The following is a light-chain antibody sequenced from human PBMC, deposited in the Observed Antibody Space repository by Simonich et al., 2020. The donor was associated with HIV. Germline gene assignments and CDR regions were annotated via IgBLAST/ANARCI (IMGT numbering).Light chain of an antibody. V-gene: IGLV2-14*03. Sequence: QSALTQPASVSGSPGQSITISCTGTSSDVGGYNYVSWYQQHPGKVPKLMIYGVSKRPLGVSNRFSGSKSGNTASLTISGLQAEDEADYYCSSYTSSSTWVFGGGTKLTVL. J-gene: IGLJ3*02. CDR3: SSYTSSSTWV. CDR2: GVS. CDR1: SSDVGGYNY.